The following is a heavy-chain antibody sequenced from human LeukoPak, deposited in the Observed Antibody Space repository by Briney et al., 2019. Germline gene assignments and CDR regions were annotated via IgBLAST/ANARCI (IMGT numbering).Heavy chain of an antibody. CDR3: ARDDYYGSGRPFDY. V-gene: IGHV4-4*02. Sequence: SETLSLTCAVSGGSISSSNWWSWVRQPPGKGLEWIGEIYHSGSTNYNPSLKSRVTISVDKSKNQFSLKLSSVTAADTAVYYCARDDYYGSGRPFDYRGQGTLVTVSS. CDR1: GGSISSSNW. D-gene: IGHD3-10*01. J-gene: IGHJ4*02. CDR2: IYHSGST.